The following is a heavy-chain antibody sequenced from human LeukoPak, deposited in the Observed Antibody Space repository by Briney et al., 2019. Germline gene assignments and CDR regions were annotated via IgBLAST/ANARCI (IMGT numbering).Heavy chain of an antibody. CDR3: AKDLRGYCGGDCYGGETWDDY. J-gene: IGHJ4*02. CDR1: GFTFSSYA. V-gene: IGHV3-23*01. Sequence: GGSLRLSCAASGFTFSSYAMSWVRQAPGKGLEWVSAISGSGGSTYYADSVKGRFTISRDNSKNTLYLQMNSPRAEDTAVYYCAKDLRGYCGGDCYGGETWDDYWGQGTLVTVSS. D-gene: IGHD2-21*02. CDR2: ISGSGGST.